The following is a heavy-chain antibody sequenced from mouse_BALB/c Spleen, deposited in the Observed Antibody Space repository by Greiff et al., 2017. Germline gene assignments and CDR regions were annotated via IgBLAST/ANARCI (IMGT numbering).Heavy chain of an antibody. CDR1: GFAFSSYD. CDR2: ISSGGGST. V-gene: IGHV5-12-1*01. J-gene: IGHJ3*01. CDR3: ARQRVAY. Sequence: EVMLVESGGGLVKPGGSLKLSCAASGFAFSSYDMSWVRQTPEKRLEWVAYISSGGGSTYYPDTVKGRFTISRDNAKNTLYLQMSSLKSEDTAMYYCARQRVAYWGQGTLVTVSA.